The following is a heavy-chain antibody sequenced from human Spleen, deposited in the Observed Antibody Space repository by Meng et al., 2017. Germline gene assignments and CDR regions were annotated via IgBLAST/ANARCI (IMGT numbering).Heavy chain of an antibody. J-gene: IGHJ1*01. D-gene: IGHD6-19*01. CDR1: GFTFSSYA. Sequence: GESLKISCAASGFTFSSYAMSWVRQAPGKGLEWVSAISGSGGSTYYADSVKGRFTISRDNSKNTLYLQMNSLRAEDTAVYYCAKDPSWLVRRAGYFQHWGQGTLVTVSS. CDR3: AKDPSWLVRRAGYFQH. V-gene: IGHV3-23*01. CDR2: ISGSGGST.